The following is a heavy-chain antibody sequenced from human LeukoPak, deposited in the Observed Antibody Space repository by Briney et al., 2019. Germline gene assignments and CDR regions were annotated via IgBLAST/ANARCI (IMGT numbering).Heavy chain of an antibody. CDR1: GFTFSSYW. CDR2: IKQDGSEK. J-gene: IGHJ3*02. Sequence: GGSLRLSCAASGFTFSSYWMSWVRHAPGKGLEWVANIKQDGSEKYYVDSVKGRFTISRDNAKNSLYLQMNSLRAEDTAVYYCARDQNPLGLGDAFDIWGQGTMVTVSS. V-gene: IGHV3-7*01. CDR3: ARDQNPLGLGDAFDI. D-gene: IGHD6-19*01.